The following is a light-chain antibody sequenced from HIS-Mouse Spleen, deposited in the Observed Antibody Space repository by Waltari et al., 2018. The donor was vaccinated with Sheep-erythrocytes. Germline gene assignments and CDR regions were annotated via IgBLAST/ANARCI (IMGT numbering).Light chain of an antibody. J-gene: IGLJ1*01. CDR3: QAWDSSTYV. Sequence: SYELTQPPSVSVSPGQTASITCSGDKLGDKYACWYQQKPGQSPVLVIYQDSKRPSGIPGRFSGYNSGNTATLTISGTQAMDEADYYCQAWDSSTYVFGTGTKVTVL. V-gene: IGLV3-1*01. CDR1: KLGDKY. CDR2: QDS.